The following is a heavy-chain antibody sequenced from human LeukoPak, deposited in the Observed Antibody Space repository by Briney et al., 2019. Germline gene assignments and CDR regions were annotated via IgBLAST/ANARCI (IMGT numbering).Heavy chain of an antibody. V-gene: IGHV4-59*08. CDR1: GGSITTYY. CDR3: ARSGDCGGDCYDAFDM. CDR2: IYHTGST. D-gene: IGHD2-21*01. Sequence: SETLSLTCTVSGGSITTYYWTWIRQAPGKGLECIGYIYHTGSTTYNPSLKSRVAMSVDTSKNQFSLQLSSVTAADTAVFYCARSGDCGGDCYDAFDMWGQGTMVTVSS. J-gene: IGHJ3*02.